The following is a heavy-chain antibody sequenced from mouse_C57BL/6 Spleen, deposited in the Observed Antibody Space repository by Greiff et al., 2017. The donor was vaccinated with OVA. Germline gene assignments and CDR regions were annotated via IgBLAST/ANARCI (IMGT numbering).Heavy chain of an antibody. CDR2: IRNKANGYTT. V-gene: IGHV7-3*01. Sequence: EVMLVESGGGLVQPGGSLSLSCAASGFTFTDYYMSWVRQPPGKALEWLGFIRNKANGYTTEYSATVKGRFTISRDNSQSILYLQKNALRAEDSATNYSARKGVLYYFDYWGQGTTLTVSS. CDR3: ARKGVLYYFDY. CDR1: GFTFTDYY. J-gene: IGHJ2*01.